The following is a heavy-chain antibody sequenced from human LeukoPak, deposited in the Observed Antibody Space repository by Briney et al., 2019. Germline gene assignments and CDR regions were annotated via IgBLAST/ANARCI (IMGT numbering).Heavy chain of an antibody. CDR3: ARGSYSRGGSFDY. J-gene: IGHJ4*02. CDR1: GFTFSTSW. V-gene: IGHV3-7*01. CDR2: IKQDGNEK. Sequence: GGSLRLSCAASGFTFSTSWMIWVRQAPGKGLEWVANIKQDGNEKYYVDSVKGRFTISRDNAKNSLFLRMNSLRVEDTAMYYCARGSYSRGGSFDYWGQGTPVTVSS. D-gene: IGHD6-13*01.